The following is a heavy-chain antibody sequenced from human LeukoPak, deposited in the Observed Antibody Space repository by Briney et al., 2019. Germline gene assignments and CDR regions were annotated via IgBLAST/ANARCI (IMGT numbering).Heavy chain of an antibody. CDR1: GFTFSSYS. CDR2: ISSSSSYI. CDR3: ARASLRAVYYDFWSGYSPDAFDI. D-gene: IGHD3-3*01. Sequence: PGGSLRLSCAASGFTFSSYSMNWVRQAPGKGLEWVSSISSSSSYIYYADSVKGRFTISRENAKNSLYLQMNSLRAEDTAVYYCARASLRAVYYDFWSGYSPDAFDIWGQGTMVTVSS. V-gene: IGHV3-21*01. J-gene: IGHJ3*02.